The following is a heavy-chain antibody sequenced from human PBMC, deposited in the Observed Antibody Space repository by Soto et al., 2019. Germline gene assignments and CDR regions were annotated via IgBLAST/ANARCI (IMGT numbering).Heavy chain of an antibody. Sequence: QVQLVQSGAEVKKPESSVKVSCKAPGGTFSTYAISWVRQAPGQGLEWMGGIIPMCGTANYAQRFQDRVTINADESTNTVYMELSSLRSEDTAVYCCASGIQLWLRRINNGYSGWGQGTLVTVSS. D-gene: IGHD5-18*01. V-gene: IGHV1-69*12. CDR2: IIPMCGTA. CDR3: ASGIQLWLRRINNGYSG. J-gene: IGHJ4*02. CDR1: GGTFSTYA.